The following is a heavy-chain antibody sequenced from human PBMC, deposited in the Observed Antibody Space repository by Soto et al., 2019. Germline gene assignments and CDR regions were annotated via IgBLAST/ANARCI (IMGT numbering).Heavy chain of an antibody. CDR3: VKGIAAAGPGSDY. D-gene: IGHD6-13*01. J-gene: IGHJ4*02. CDR2: ISSNGGST. V-gene: IGHV3-64D*08. Sequence: GGSLRLSCAASGFTFSSYAMSWVRQAPGKGLEYVSAISSNGGSTYYADSVKGRFTISRDNSKNTLYLQMSSLRAEDTAVYYCVKGIAAAGPGSDYWGQGTLVTVSS. CDR1: GFTFSSYA.